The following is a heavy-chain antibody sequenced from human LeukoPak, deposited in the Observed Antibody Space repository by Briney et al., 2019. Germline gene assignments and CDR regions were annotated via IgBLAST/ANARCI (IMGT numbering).Heavy chain of an antibody. CDR1: GFTFSSYS. J-gene: IGHJ3*01. D-gene: IGHD2-15*01. CDR2: ISSSSSYI. CDR3: ARDRYCSGGSCYGDAFDL. V-gene: IGHV3-21*04. Sequence: GGSLRLSCAASGFTFSSYSMNWVRQAPGKGLEWVSSISSSSSYIYYADSVKGRFIISRDHSKNTLYLQMNSLRAEDTAVYYCARDRYCSGGSCYGDAFDLWGQGTMVTVSS.